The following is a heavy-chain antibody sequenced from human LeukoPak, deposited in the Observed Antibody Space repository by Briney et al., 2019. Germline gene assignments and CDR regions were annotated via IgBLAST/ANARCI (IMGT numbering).Heavy chain of an antibody. D-gene: IGHD5-12*01. CDR2: IYYSGST. V-gene: IGHV4-59*01. Sequence: PSETLSLTCTVSGGSISSYYWSWIRQPPGKGLEWIGYIYYSGSTNYNPSLKSRVTISVDTSKNQFSLKLSSVTAADTAVYCCAREGTGYGFDYWGQGTLVTVSS. CDR3: AREGTGYGFDY. J-gene: IGHJ4*02. CDR1: GGSISSYY.